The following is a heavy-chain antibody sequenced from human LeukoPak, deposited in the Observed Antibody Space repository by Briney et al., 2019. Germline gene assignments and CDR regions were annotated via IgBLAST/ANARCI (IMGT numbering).Heavy chain of an antibody. CDR2: ISGSGGNT. V-gene: IGHV3-23*01. CDR3: AKDDPNDYMPWIY. CDR1: GFTFSSYA. Sequence: GGSLRLSCAASGFTFSSYAMSWVRQAPGKGLEWVSLISGSGGNTYYADSVKGRFTISRVNSKNTLYLQVNSLRADDTAVYYCAKDDPNDYMPWIYWGQGTLVTVSS. J-gene: IGHJ4*02. D-gene: IGHD4-11*01.